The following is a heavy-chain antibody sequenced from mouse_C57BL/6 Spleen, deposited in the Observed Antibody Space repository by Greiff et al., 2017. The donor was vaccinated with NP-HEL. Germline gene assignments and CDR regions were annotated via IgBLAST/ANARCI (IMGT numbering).Heavy chain of an antibody. Sequence: QVQLQQPGAELVKPGASVKLSCKASGYTFTSYWMHWVKQRPGQGLEWIGMIHPNSGSTNYNEKFKSKATLTVDKSSSTAYMQLSSLTSEDSAVYYCARGDYDPIYFDYWGQGTTLTVSS. CDR1: GYTFTSYW. D-gene: IGHD2-4*01. CDR2: IHPNSGST. J-gene: IGHJ2*01. CDR3: ARGDYDPIYFDY. V-gene: IGHV1-64*01.